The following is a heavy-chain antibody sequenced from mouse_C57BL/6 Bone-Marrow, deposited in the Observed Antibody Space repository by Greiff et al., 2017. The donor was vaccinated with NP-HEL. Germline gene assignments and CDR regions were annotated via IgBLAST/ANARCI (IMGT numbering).Heavy chain of an antibody. CDR3: ARFPYYYGSLWYFDV. V-gene: IGHV1-58*01. CDR1: GYTFTSYG. J-gene: IGHJ1*03. D-gene: IGHD1-1*01. CDR2: IYIGNGYT. Sequence: EVKLMESGAELVRPGSSVKMSCKTSGYTFTSYGINWVKQRPGQGLEWIGYIYIGNGYTEYNEKFKGKATLTSDTSSSTAYMQLSSLTSEDSAIYFCARFPYYYGSLWYFDVWGTGTTVTVSS.